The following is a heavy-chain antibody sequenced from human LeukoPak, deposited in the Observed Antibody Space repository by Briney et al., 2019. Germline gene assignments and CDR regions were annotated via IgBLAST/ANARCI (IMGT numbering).Heavy chain of an antibody. Sequence: SETLSLTCTVSGGSISSYYWSWIRQPPGKGLEWIGYIYYSGSTNYNPSLKSRVTISVDTSKNQFSLKLCSVTAADTAVYYCARVRSRDGYLYFDYWGQGALVTVSS. CDR1: GGSISSYY. J-gene: IGHJ4*02. CDR3: ARVRSRDGYLYFDY. CDR2: IYYSGST. D-gene: IGHD5-24*01. V-gene: IGHV4-59*01.